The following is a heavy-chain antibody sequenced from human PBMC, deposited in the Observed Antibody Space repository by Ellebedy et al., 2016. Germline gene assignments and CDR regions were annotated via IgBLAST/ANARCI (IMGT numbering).Heavy chain of an antibody. CDR2: IHSSGIT. D-gene: IGHD3-10*01. CDR1: GGSINRGSYY. V-gene: IGHV4-30-4*01. Sequence: SETLSLTXTVSGGSINRGSYYWSWIRQHPGKGLEWIGYIHSSGITQYHPSLRSRLSISLDTPKNHFYLDLSSVTAADTAVYYCAREVIRGVIIESREFDYWGQGTLVTVSS. J-gene: IGHJ4*02. CDR3: AREVIRGVIIESREFDY.